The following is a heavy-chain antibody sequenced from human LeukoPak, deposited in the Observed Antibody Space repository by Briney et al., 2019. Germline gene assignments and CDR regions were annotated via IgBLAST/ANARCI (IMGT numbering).Heavy chain of an antibody. V-gene: IGHV5-51*01. D-gene: IGHD5-24*01. CDR1: GYTFTTSW. CDR3: AILNHPDGRVY. CDR2: FYAGNSDT. J-gene: IGHJ4*02. Sequence: GESLKISCQGFGYTFTTSWIGWVRQLPGKGLEWMAIFYAGNSDTKYSPSFQGQVSISPDRSISTAYLQWSSLQASDTAIYFCAILNHPDGRVYWGQGTLVTVSS.